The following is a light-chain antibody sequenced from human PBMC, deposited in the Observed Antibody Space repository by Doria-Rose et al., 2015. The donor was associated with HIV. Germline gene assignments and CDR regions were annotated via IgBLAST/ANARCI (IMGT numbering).Light chain of an antibody. V-gene: IGKV1-NL1*01. CDR1: QGIRNS. Sequence: DIRVTPSPSSLSASVGDRVTITCRASQGIRNSLAWYQQKPGKAPKLLVYAASTLESGVPSRFSGSGSGTDYTLTISSLQPEDFATYYCQQYYSTHQTFGQGTKLEIK. J-gene: IGKJ2*01. CDR2: AAS. CDR3: QQYYSTHQT.